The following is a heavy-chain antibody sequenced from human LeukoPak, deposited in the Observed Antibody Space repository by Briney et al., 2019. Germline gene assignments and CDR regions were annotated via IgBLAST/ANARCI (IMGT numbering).Heavy chain of an antibody. CDR3: ARDLLSRSFYGMDV. D-gene: IGHD3-16*01. CDR2: ISSSSRTI. V-gene: IGHV3-48*04. Sequence: PGGSLRLSCAASGFTFSSYWMSWVRQAPGKGLEWVSYISSSSRTIYYADSVKGRFTISRDNDKNSLYLQMHSLRAEDTALYYCARDLLSRSFYGMDVWGQGTTVTVSS. J-gene: IGHJ6*02. CDR1: GFTFSSYW.